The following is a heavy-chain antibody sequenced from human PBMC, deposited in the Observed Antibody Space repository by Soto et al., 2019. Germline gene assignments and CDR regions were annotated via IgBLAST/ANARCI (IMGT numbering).Heavy chain of an antibody. J-gene: IGHJ4*02. Sequence: SVKVSCKASGFTFTSSAVQWVRQARGQRLEWIGWIVVGSGNTNYAQKFQERVTITRDMSTSTAYMELSSLRSEDTAVYYCAAETVLRYFYWPLEDWGQGTLVPGFS. CDR3: AAETVLRYFYWPLED. V-gene: IGHV1-58*01. CDR1: GFTFTSSA. CDR2: IVVGSGNT. D-gene: IGHD3-9*01.